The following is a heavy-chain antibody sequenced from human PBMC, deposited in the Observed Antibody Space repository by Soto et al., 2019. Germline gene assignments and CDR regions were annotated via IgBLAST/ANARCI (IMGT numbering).Heavy chain of an antibody. J-gene: IGHJ6*02. D-gene: IGHD5-18*01. Sequence: GGSLRLSCAASGFTFSSYGMHWVRQAPGKGLEWVAVIWYDGSNKYYADSVKGRFTISRDNSKNTLYLQMNSLRAEDTAVYYCARGTAEDYYGMDVCGQGPTVTVYS. CDR3: ARGTAEDYYGMDV. V-gene: IGHV3-33*01. CDR1: GFTFSSYG. CDR2: IWYDGSNK.